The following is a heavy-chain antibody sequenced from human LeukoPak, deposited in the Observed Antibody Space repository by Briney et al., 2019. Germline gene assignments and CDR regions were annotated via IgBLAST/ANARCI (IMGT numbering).Heavy chain of an antibody. D-gene: IGHD6-19*01. CDR3: AKADSSGWYIWRTYYYYYYMDV. Sequence: GGSLRLSCAASGFTFSSYGMHWVRQAPGKGLEWVAVISYDGSNKYYADSVKGRFTISRDNSKNTLYLQMNSLRAEDTAVYYCAKADSSGWYIWRTYYYYYYMDVWGKGTTVTVSS. V-gene: IGHV3-30*18. J-gene: IGHJ6*03. CDR1: GFTFSSYG. CDR2: ISYDGSNK.